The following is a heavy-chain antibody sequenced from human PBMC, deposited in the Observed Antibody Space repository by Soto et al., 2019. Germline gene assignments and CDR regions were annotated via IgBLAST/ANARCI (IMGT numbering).Heavy chain of an antibody. V-gene: IGHV4-39*01. D-gene: IGHD3-22*01. Sequence: SETLSLTCTVSGGSISSSSYYWGWIRQPPGKGLEWIGSIYYSGSTYYNPSLKSRVTISVDTSKNQFSLKLSSVTAADTAVYYCAGLFYYYYGMDVWGQGTTVT. CDR1: GGSISSSSYY. J-gene: IGHJ6*02. CDR3: AGLFYYYYGMDV. CDR2: IYYSGST.